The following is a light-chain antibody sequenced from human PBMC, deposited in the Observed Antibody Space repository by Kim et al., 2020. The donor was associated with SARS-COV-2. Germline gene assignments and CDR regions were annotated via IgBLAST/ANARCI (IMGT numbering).Light chain of an antibody. CDR3: LQYNKWPQVT. CDR2: GSS. Sequence: VVMTQSPATLSVSPGERATLSCRASQSINTYLAWYQQKPGQAPRLVIYGSSTRASGIPARFSGSGSGTEFTLTISSLQPEDFAIYYCLQYNKWPQVTFGGGTKVEI. V-gene: IGKV3-15*01. CDR1: QSINTY. J-gene: IGKJ4*01.